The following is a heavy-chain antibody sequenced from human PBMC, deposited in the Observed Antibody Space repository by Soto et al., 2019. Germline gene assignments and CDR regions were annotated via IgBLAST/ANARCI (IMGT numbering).Heavy chain of an antibody. CDR2: ISWNSGSI. J-gene: IGHJ3*02. D-gene: IGHD3-10*01. V-gene: IGHV3-9*01. CDR3: AKDIYGSGPPQTDAFDI. Sequence: GGSLRLSCAASGFTFDDYAMHWVRQAPGKGLEWVSGISWNSGSIGYADSVKGRFTISRDNAKNSLYLQMNSLRAEDTALYYCAKDIYGSGPPQTDAFDIWGQGTMVTVSS. CDR1: GFTFDDYA.